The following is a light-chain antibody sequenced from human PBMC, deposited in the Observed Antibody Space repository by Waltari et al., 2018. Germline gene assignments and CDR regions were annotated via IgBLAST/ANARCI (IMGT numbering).Light chain of an antibody. V-gene: IGLV2-14*03. J-gene: IGLJ2*01. CDR1: FSDIDTYNY. CDR2: AVS. Sequence: QSALTQPTSVSGSPGQSITISCTGSFSDIDTYNYVSWYQQHPGKAPQLVIFAVSDRPSVVSSRCSGSKSGNTASLTISGLRAEDEADYFCSSYSSSNTLVVFGGGTKLTVL. CDR3: SSYSSSNTLVV.